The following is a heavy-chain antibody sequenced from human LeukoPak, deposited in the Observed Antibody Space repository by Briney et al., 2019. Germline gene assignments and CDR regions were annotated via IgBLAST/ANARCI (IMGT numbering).Heavy chain of an antibody. CDR2: ISGSGGST. CDR3: ALHHGNYYLGRWFDP. J-gene: IGHJ5*02. D-gene: IGHD1-26*01. Sequence: QSGGSLRLSCAASGFTFSSYAMSWVRQAPGKGLEWVSAISGSGGSTYYADSVKGRFTISRDNSKNTLYVQMNSLGAEDTAVYYCALHHGNYYLGRWFDPWGQGTLATVSS. V-gene: IGHV3-23*01. CDR1: GFTFSSYA.